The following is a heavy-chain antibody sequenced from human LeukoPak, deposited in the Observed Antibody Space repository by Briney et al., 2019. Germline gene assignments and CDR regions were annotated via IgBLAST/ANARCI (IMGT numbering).Heavy chain of an antibody. D-gene: IGHD3-16*02. V-gene: IGHV1-2*02. CDR2: INPNSGGT. CDR3: ARDPNYVWGSYRYTGAFDI. CDR1: GYTFTGYY. J-gene: IGHJ3*02. Sequence: ASVKVSCKASGYTFTGYYMHWVRQAPGQGLEWMGWINPNSGGTNYAQKFQGRVTMTRATSISTAYMELSRLRSDDTAVYYCARDPNYVWGSYRYTGAFDIWGQGTMVTVSS.